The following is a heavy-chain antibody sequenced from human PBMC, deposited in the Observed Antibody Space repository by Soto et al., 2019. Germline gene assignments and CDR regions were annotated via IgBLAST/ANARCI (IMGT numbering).Heavy chain of an antibody. V-gene: IGHV3-23*01. CDR1: GLSFAGYA. Sequence: PGGSLRLSCAATGLSFAGYALTWVRQAPGKGLEWLSAVSGGGASTYYADSVRGRFSISRDVSGNMIYLQLNRLTAGDTATYYCAKTQTFNGYYGGFDAWGQGTRVTVSS. J-gene: IGHJ4*02. CDR3: AKTQTFNGYYGGFDA. D-gene: IGHD3-3*01. CDR2: VSGGGAST.